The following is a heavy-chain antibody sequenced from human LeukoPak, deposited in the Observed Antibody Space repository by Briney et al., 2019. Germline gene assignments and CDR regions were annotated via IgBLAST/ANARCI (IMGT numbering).Heavy chain of an antibody. CDR3: ARDLGSGFDY. CDR2: ISSNSSYI. V-gene: IGHV3-21*01. J-gene: IGHJ4*02. CDR1: GYSFSRYS. Sequence: GGGLRLSRVPSGYSFSRYSMYCVRQAPGRGVELDSSISSNSSYIYYADTVKGRFTISRDNVKNSLYLEKNSLRDEDTAVYYCARDLGSGFDYWGQGTLVTVSS. D-gene: IGHD6-19*01.